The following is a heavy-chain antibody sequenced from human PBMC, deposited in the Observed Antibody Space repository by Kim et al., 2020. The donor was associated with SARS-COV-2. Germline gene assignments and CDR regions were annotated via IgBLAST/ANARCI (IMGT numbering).Heavy chain of an antibody. V-gene: IGHV4-34*01. D-gene: IGHD3-10*02. CDR3: AKPGAVRYNWFDP. Sequence: YNPSLKSRVTISIDPSKNQFSLNLKSVTAADTAVYYCAKPGAVRYNWFDPWGQGALVTVSS. J-gene: IGHJ5*02.